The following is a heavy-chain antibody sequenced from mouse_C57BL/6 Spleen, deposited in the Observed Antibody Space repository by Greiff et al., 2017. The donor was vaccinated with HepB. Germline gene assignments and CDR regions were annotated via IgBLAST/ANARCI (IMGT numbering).Heavy chain of an antibody. CDR1: GYTFTDYY. D-gene: IGHD1-1*01. CDR3: ARGGYGKDDY. CDR2: INPNNGGT. Sequence: VQLQQSGPELVKPGASVKISCKASGYTFTDYYMNWVKQSHGKSLEWIGDINPNNGGTSYNQKFKGKATLTVDKSSSTAYMELRSLTSEDSAVYYCARGGYGKDDYWGQGTTLTVSS. J-gene: IGHJ2*01. V-gene: IGHV1-26*01.